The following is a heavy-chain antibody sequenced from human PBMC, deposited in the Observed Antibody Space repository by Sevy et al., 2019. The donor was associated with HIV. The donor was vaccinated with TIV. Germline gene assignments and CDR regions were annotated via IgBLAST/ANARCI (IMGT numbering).Heavy chain of an antibody. CDR1: GDSVSTNSAA. V-gene: IGHV6-1*01. CDR2: TYDRSKWCN. J-gene: IGHJ6*02. CDR3: TRDDVLRDYCYGVDV. Sequence: QSQTLSLTCAIYGDSVSTNSAAWNWIRQSPSRGLEWLGRTYDRSKWCNDYAESLKSRITINPDTSKNQFSLLLPSVTPEDTAVYYCTRDDVLRDYCYGVDVWGQGTTVTVSS.